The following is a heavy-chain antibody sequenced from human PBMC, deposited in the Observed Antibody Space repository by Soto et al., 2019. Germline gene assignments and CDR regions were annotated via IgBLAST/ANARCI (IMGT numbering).Heavy chain of an antibody. D-gene: IGHD4-17*01. CDR3: ARDWATVRSFDP. Sequence: ASVKVSCKASGGTFSSYAISWLRQAPGQGLERMGGIIPIFGTANYAQKFQGRVTITADESTSTAYMELSSLRSEDTAVYYCARDWATVRSFDPWGQGTLVTVSS. J-gene: IGHJ5*02. CDR1: GGTFSSYA. V-gene: IGHV1-69*13. CDR2: IIPIFGTA.